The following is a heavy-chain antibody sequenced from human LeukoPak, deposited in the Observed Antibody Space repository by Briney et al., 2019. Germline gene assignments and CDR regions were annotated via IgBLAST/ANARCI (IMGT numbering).Heavy chain of an antibody. J-gene: IGHJ5*02. CDR3: AREEVSIVVVPAAMPDRWWFDP. Sequence: SQTLSLTCAISGDSVSSNSAAWNWIRQSPSRGLEWLGRTYYRSKWYNDYAVSVKSRITINPDTSKNQFSLQLNSVTPEDTAVYYCAREEVSIVVVPAAMPDRWWFDPWGQGTLVTVSS. D-gene: IGHD2-2*01. CDR1: GDSVSSNSAA. CDR2: TYYRSKWYN. V-gene: IGHV6-1*01.